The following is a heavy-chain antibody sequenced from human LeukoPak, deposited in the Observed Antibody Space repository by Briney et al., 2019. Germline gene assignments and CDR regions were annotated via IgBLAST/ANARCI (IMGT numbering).Heavy chain of an antibody. CDR2: IYYTGST. Sequence: PSETLSLTCTVSGGSISNYYWSWVRQPPGKGLEWIGYIYYTGSTNYSSSLKSRVTISVDMSKNQFSLKLTSVTAADTAVYYCARAKGNSNYPYYYMDVWGKGTTVTVSS. CDR3: ARAKGNSNYPYYYMDV. D-gene: IGHD4-11*01. J-gene: IGHJ6*03. V-gene: IGHV4-59*01. CDR1: GGSISNYY.